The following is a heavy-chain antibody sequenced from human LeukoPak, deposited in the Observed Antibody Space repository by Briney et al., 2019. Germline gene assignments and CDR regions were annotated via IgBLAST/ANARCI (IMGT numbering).Heavy chain of an antibody. CDR3: TRRGCGGDCPNYYYYGMDV. CDR1: GFTFSGYA. D-gene: IGHD2-21*02. J-gene: IGHJ6*02. CDR2: IRSKANSYAT. Sequence: PGGSLRLSCAASGFTFSGYAMHWVRQASGKGLEWVGRIRSKANSYATAYAASVKGRFTISRDDSKNTAYLQMNSLKTEDTAVYYCTRRGCGGDCPNYYYYGMDVWGQGTTVTVSS. V-gene: IGHV3-73*01.